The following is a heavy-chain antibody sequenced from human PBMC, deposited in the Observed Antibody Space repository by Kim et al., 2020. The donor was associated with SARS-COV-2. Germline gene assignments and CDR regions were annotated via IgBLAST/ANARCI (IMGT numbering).Heavy chain of an antibody. CDR2: IIPIFGTA. Sequence: SVKVSCKASGGTFSSYAISWVRQAPGQGLEWMGGIIPIFGTANYAQKFQGRVTITADESTSTAYMELSSLRSEDTAVYYCARGSITMVRGVIEGMEVWGQGTTVTVSS. J-gene: IGHJ6*02. CDR3: ARGSITMVRGVIEGMEV. D-gene: IGHD3-10*01. CDR1: GGTFSSYA. V-gene: IGHV1-69*13.